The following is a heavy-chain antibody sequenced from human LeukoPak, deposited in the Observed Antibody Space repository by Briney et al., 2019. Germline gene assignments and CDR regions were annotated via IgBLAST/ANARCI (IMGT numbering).Heavy chain of an antibody. CDR2: IIPIFGTA. J-gene: IGHJ6*03. Sequence: SVKVSCKASGGTFSIYAISWVRQAPGQGLEWMGGIIPIFGTANYAQKFQGRVTITADKSTSTAYMELSSLRSEDTAVYYCARTTEGGYTYDFFYYYYMDVWGKGTTVTISS. CDR1: GGTFSIYA. D-gene: IGHD5-18*01. CDR3: ARTTEGGYTYDFFYYYYMDV. V-gene: IGHV1-69*06.